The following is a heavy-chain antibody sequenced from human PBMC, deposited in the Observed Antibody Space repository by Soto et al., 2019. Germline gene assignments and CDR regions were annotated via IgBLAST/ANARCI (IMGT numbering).Heavy chain of an antibody. Sequence: SETLSLTCAVYGGSFSGYYWSWIRQPPGKGLEWIGEINHSGSTNYNPSLKSRVTISVDTSKNRFSLKLSSVTAADTAVYYCARSNLRLYYYYYYGMDVWGQGTTVTVSS. CDR2: INHSGST. D-gene: IGHD6-25*01. J-gene: IGHJ6*02. CDR3: ARSNLRLYYYYYYGMDV. V-gene: IGHV4-34*01. CDR1: GGSFSGYY.